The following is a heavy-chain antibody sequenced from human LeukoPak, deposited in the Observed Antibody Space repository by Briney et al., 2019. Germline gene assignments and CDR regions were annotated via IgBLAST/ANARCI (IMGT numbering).Heavy chain of an antibody. Sequence: GGSLTLSCAASGFTFSYHWMTWVRQAPGKGLEWVANIKNDGAVKNYVDSVKGRFTISRGNAKNSLYLQMNSLRAEDTAVYYCASRGYSYGTDYWGQGTLVTVSS. D-gene: IGHD5-18*01. CDR3: ASRGYSYGTDY. J-gene: IGHJ4*02. V-gene: IGHV3-7*01. CDR2: IKNDGAVK. CDR1: GFTFSYHW.